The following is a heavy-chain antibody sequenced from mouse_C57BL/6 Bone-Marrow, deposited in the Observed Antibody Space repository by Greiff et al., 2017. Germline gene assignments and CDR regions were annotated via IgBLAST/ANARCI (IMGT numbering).Heavy chain of an antibody. D-gene: IGHD1-1*01. V-gene: IGHV1-64*01. J-gene: IGHJ1*03. CDR3: ARRYYYGSSLYWYFDV. CDR1: GYTFTSYW. Sequence: QVQLQQPGAELVKPGASVKLSCKASGYTFTSYWMHWVKQRPGQGLEWIGMIHPNSGSTNYNEKFKSKATLTVDKSSSTAYMQLSSLTSEDSAVYYCARRYYYGSSLYWYFDVWGTGTTVTVSS. CDR2: IHPNSGST.